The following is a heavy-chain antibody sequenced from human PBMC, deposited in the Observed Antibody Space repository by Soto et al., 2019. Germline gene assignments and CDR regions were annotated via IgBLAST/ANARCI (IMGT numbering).Heavy chain of an antibody. J-gene: IGHJ6*02. V-gene: IGHV3-30-3*01. CDR2: ISYDGTKK. Sequence: QELLVESGGGVVQPGRSIRLSCAASGFIFSRYAMHWVRQSPGKGLEGVAVISYDGTKKYYADSVEGRYTISRDDSKNTLYLQMNSLRVEDTAVYYCARAPHGMDVWGQGTTVIVSS. CDR1: GFIFSRYA. CDR3: ARAPHGMDV.